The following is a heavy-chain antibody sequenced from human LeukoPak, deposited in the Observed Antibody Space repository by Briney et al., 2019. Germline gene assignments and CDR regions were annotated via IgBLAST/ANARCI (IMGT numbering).Heavy chain of an antibody. V-gene: IGHV4-39*07. Sequence: KLSETLFLTCTVPGGSIRSSSYYWGWIRQPPGKGLEWLGRFFYSGCTYYGPPLKSRLTISLDASRNQCSLKLNSVAASYTAVYNCAKSNGYGLIDIWGQGTMVTVSS. D-gene: IGHD3-10*01. CDR2: FFYSGCT. J-gene: IGHJ3*02. CDR1: GGSIRSSSYY. CDR3: AKSNGYGLIDI.